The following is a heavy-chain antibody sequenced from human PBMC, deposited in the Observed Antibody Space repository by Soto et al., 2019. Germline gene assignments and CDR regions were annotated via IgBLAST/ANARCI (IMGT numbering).Heavy chain of an antibody. Sequence: QVQLVESGGGVVQPGRSLRLSCAASGFTFSSYAMHWVRQAPGKGLEWVAVISYDGSNKYYADSVKGRFTISRDNSKNTLYLQMNSLRDEDTAVYYCARRVLLYEGYFDYWGQGTLVTVSS. CDR1: GFTFSSYA. V-gene: IGHV3-30-3*01. CDR3: ARRVLLYEGYFDY. CDR2: ISYDGSNK. J-gene: IGHJ4*02. D-gene: IGHD3-10*01.